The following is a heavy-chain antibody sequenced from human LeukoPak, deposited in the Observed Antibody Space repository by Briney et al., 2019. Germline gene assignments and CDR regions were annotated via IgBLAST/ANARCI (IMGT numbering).Heavy chain of an antibody. CDR1: GFTLTNVA. J-gene: IGHJ4*02. V-gene: IGHV3-23*01. Sequence: GGSLRLSCAASGFTLTNVAMTWVRQAPGERLEWVSTISGSGESTYYADSLKGRFTISRDNSKNTVYLHMSSLRAEDTAVYYCAKINGPILTGKLDCWGQGTLVTVSS. D-gene: IGHD3-9*01. CDR2: ISGSGEST. CDR3: AKINGPILTGKLDC.